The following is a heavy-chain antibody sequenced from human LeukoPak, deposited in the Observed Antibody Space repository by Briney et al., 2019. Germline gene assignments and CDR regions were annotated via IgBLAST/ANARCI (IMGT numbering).Heavy chain of an antibody. J-gene: IGHJ5*02. D-gene: IGHD6-19*01. CDR3: ARAIAVAGRGFDP. CDR2: IHTSGST. CDR1: GGSISGYY. Sequence: SETLSLTCTVSGGSISGYYWSWIRQPAGKGLEWIGRIHTSGSTNYNPSLKSRVTMSVDTSKNQFSLRLSSVTAADTALYYCARAIAVAGRGFDPWGQGTLVTVSS. V-gene: IGHV4-4*07.